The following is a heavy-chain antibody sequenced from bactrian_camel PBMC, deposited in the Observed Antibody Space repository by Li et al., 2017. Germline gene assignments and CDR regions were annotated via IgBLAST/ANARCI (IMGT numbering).Heavy chain of an antibody. J-gene: IGHJ6*01. D-gene: IGHD4*01. CDR3: VREQKSGDYAPAFGY. Sequence: VQLVESGGGLVQPGGSLRLSCAASGFSFNIHAMSWVRQAPGKGLEWVGTIDNAGGITEYADSVKGRFTISHDDAKNSVDLQMNSLKPEDTAEYYCVREQKSGDYAPAFGYWGQGTQVTVS. CDR1: GFSFNIHA. V-gene: IGHV3S40*01. CDR2: IDNAGGIT.